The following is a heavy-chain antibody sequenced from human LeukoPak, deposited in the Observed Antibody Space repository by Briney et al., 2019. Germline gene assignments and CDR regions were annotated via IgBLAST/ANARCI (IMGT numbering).Heavy chain of an antibody. J-gene: IGHJ3*02. CDR2: INHSGST. CDR3: ARPHGDSIGYDGWAFDI. V-gene: IGHV4-34*01. CDR1: GGSFSGYY. Sequence: SETLSLTCAVYGGSFSGYYWSWIRQPPGKGLEWIGEINHSGSTNYNPSLKSRVTISVDTSKNQFSLKLSSVTAADTAVYYCARPHGDSIGYDGWAFDIWGQGTMVTVSS. D-gene: IGHD3-22*01.